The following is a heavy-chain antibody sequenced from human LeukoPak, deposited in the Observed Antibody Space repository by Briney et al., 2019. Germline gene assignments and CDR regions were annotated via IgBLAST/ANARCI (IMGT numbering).Heavy chain of an antibody. CDR1: GYTFTSYG. V-gene: IGHV1-18*01. J-gene: IGHJ4*02. Sequence: GASVKVSCKASGYTFTSYGISWVRQAPGQGLEWMGWISAYNGNTNYAQKLRGRVTMTTDTSTSTAYMELRSLRSDDTAVYYCARDRIRSRTEYQLLNPTGGETDLDYWGQGTLVTVSS. CDR2: ISAYNGNT. D-gene: IGHD2-2*01. CDR3: ARDRIRSRTEYQLLNPTGGETDLDY.